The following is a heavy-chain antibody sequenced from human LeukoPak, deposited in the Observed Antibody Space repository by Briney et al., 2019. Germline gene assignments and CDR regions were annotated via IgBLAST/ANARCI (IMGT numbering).Heavy chain of an antibody. J-gene: IGHJ4*02. D-gene: IGHD2-15*01. CDR2: ISPHSGST. CDR3: ARRGLAASSDS. Sequence: ASVKVSCKASGYSFTGYFILWMRQAPGQGPEWLGWISPHSGSTNYAPKFQGRVTSTRDTSINTVYLEVTSLRPDDTAIYYCARRGLAASSDSWGQGTLVTVSS. V-gene: IGHV1-2*02. CDR1: GYSFTGYF.